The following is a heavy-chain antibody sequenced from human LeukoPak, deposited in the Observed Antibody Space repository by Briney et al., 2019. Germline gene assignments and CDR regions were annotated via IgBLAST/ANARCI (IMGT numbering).Heavy chain of an antibody. Sequence: ETLSLTCTVSGGSISSSSYYWGWIRQPPGKGLEWIGSIYYSGNTYYSPSLKSRVTISVDTSKNLFSLKLSSVTAADTAVYYCARQSKGIIVITDFQHWGQGTLVTVSS. CDR1: GGSISSSSYY. V-gene: IGHV4-39*01. J-gene: IGHJ1*01. CDR2: IYYSGNT. D-gene: IGHD3-22*01. CDR3: ARQSKGIIVITDFQH.